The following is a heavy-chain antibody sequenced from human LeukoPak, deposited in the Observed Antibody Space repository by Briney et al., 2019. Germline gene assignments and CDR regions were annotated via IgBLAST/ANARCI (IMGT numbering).Heavy chain of an antibody. D-gene: IGHD7-27*01. J-gene: IGHJ4*02. CDR3: ARDVGINRFDY. Sequence: ASVKVSCKASGYTFTTFGISWVRQAPEQGLEWMGWISADNGDTDYAQKFQGRVTLTTDTSTSTAYMELTSLRSDDTALYYCARDVGINRFDYWGQGTLVTVSS. V-gene: IGHV1-18*01. CDR2: ISADNGDT. CDR1: GYTFTTFG.